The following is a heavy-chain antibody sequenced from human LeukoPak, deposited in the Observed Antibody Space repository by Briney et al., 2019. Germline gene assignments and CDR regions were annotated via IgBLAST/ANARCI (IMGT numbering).Heavy chain of an antibody. Sequence: GGSLRLSCAASGFTFSRYWMSWVRQAPGKGLEWVANIKQDGSEKYYVDSVKGRFTISRDNAKNSLYLQMNSLRAEDTAVYYCARGIGYFDRYYFDYWGQGTLVTVSS. J-gene: IGHJ4*02. CDR2: IKQDGSEK. CDR3: ARGIGYFDRYYFDY. V-gene: IGHV3-7*01. D-gene: IGHD3-9*01. CDR1: GFTFSRYW.